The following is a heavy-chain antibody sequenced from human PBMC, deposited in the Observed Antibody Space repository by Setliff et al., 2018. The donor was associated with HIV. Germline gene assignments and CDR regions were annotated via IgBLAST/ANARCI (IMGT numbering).Heavy chain of an antibody. J-gene: IGHJ4*02. V-gene: IGHV4-39*01. Sequence: SETLSLTCTVSGGSIVSSSYYWGWIRQPPGKGLEWIGTMYYRGTTYNNPSLKSRVTFSADTSKNQFSLNLNSVTATDTAVYYCARQGLIMNRGVPAPILYYFDYWGPGILVTVSS. CDR3: ARQGLIMNRGVPAPILYYFDY. CDR2: MYYRGTT. D-gene: IGHD3-10*01. CDR1: GGSIVSSSYY.